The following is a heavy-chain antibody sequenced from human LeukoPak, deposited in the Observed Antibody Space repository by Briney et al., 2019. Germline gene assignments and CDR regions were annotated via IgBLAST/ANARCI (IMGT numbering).Heavy chain of an antibody. J-gene: IGHJ4*02. D-gene: IGHD6-19*01. CDR2: IIPIFGTA. CDR3: ARDPLYSSGWYANHFDY. CDR1: GGTFSSYA. Sequence: SVKVSCKASGGTFSSYAISWVRQAPGQGLEWMGGIIPIFGTANYAQKFQGRVTITADESTSTAYMELSSLRSEDTAVYYCARDPLYSSGWYANHFDYWGQGTLVTVSS. V-gene: IGHV1-69*13.